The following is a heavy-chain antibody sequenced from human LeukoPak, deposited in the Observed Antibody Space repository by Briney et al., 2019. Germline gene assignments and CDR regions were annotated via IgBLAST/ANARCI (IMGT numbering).Heavy chain of an antibody. J-gene: IGHJ4*02. Sequence: GASVKVSCKASGYTFTSYYMHWMRQAPGQGLEWMGIINPSGGSTSYAQKFQGRVTMTRDMSTSTVYMELSSLRSEDTAVYYCGRGAPGDSSGYYGDYWGQGTLVTVSS. CDR3: GRGAPGDSSGYYGDY. D-gene: IGHD3-22*01. CDR2: INPSGGST. V-gene: IGHV1-46*01. CDR1: GYTFTSYY.